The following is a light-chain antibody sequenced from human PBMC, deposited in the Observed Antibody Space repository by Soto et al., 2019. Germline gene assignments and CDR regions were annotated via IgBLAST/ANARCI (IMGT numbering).Light chain of an antibody. CDR3: SSHTSINTYV. CDR1: SSDVGGYNY. V-gene: IGLV2-14*01. J-gene: IGLJ1*01. Sequence: QSVLTQPASVSGSPGQSISISCSGTSSDVGGYNYVSWYQQHPGKAPKLMIYEVSNRPSGVSNRFSGSKSGNTASLTISGLQAEDEADYYCSSHTSINTYVFGSGTKVTVL. CDR2: EVS.